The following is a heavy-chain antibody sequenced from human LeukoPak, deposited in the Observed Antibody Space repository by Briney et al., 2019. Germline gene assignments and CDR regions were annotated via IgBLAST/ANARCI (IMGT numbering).Heavy chain of an antibody. J-gene: IGHJ4*02. CDR1: GYTSTSYA. D-gene: IGHD6-13*01. Sequence: ASVKVSCKASGYTSTSYAMNWVRQAPGQGLEWMGWINTNTGNPTYAQGFTGRFVFSLDTSVSTAYLQISSLKAEDTAVYYCARVSSSWYWNYYFDYWGQGTLVTVSS. V-gene: IGHV7-4-1*02. CDR3: ARVSSSWYWNYYFDY. CDR2: INTNTGNP.